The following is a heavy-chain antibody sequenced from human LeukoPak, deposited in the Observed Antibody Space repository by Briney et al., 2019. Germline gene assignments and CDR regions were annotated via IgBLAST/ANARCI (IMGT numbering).Heavy chain of an antibody. CDR2: ISNSDSTV. J-gene: IGHJ6*02. CDR3: ARVEDDYGDYYYGMDV. D-gene: IGHD4-17*01. V-gene: IGHV3-48*03. CDR1: GFTFSSYE. Sequence: GGSLRLSCAASGFTFSSYEIIWVRQAPGKGLEWVSYISNSDSTVHYADSVKGRFTISRDNAQNSLHLQMSSLRAEDTAVYYCARVEDDYGDYYYGMDVWGQGTTVTVSS.